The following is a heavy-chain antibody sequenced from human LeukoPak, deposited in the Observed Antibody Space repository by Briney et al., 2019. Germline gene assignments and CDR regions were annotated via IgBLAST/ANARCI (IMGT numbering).Heavy chain of an antibody. CDR3: ASGQPFDY. J-gene: IGHJ4*02. CDR2: IDSGGNT. CDR1: GLSVSSNY. D-gene: IGHD2-2*01. Sequence: GGSLRPSCAASGLSVSSNYMSWVRQAPGKGLEWVSVIDSGGNTYDADSVKGRFTIPRDNSKNTLYLQMNSLRAEDTAVYYCASGQPFDYWGQGTLVTVSS. V-gene: IGHV3-53*01.